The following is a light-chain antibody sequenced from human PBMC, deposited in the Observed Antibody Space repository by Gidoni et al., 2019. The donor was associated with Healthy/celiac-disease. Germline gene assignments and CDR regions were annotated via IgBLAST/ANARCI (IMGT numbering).Light chain of an antibody. CDR2: KAS. Sequence: IQLPQSPSTLSASVADRVTITGRASQSISSWLAWYQQKPGKAPKLLIYKASSFESGVPSRFSGSGSGTEFTLTISSLQPDDFATYYCQQYNSYSITFGQGTRLEIK. J-gene: IGKJ5*01. V-gene: IGKV1-5*03. CDR1: QSISSW. CDR3: QQYNSYSIT.